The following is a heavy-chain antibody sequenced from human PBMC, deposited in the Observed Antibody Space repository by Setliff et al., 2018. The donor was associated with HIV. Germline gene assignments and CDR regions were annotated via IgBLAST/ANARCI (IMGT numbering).Heavy chain of an antibody. V-gene: IGHV1-2*02. J-gene: IGHJ2*01. CDR3: ARDPALTYSGYVYWYFDL. CDR1: GYSFAAYY. D-gene: IGHD5-12*01. Sequence: ASVKVSCKAAGYSFAAYYIHWARQAPGQGLEWMGWINPNSGGTNYAQKFQGRVTLTRDTSISTANMELSGLRSDDTAVYYCARDPALTYSGYVYWYFDLWGRGTLVTVSS. CDR2: INPNSGGT.